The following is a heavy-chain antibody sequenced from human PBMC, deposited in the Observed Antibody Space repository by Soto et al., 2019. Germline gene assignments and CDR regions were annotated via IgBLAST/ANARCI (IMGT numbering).Heavy chain of an antibody. Sequence: QVQLQESGPGLVKPSETLSLTCSVSGASVSSGIFYWSWIRQPPGKGLEWIGFIYNSETFNYNPSLKSRVTLSVATSKHQFSLKLSSVTAADTAVYYCARVPLRYRSSHYFDSWGQGALVTVSS. CDR3: ARVPLRYRSSHYFDS. J-gene: IGHJ4*02. CDR2: IYNSETF. CDR1: GASVSSGIFY. V-gene: IGHV4-61*01. D-gene: IGHD6-6*01.